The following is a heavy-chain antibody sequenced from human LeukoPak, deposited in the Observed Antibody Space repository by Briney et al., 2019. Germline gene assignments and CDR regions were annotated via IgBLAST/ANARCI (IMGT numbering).Heavy chain of an antibody. CDR3: ARENIVVVTAIRDAFDI. CDR1: GFTVSSNH. CDR2: ISSGSSTI. D-gene: IGHD2-21*02. Sequence: GGSLRLSCAASGFTVSSNHMSWVRQAPGKGLEWVSYISSGSSTIYYADSVKGRFTISRDNAKNSLCLQMNSLRDEDTAVYYCARENIVVVTAIRDAFDIWGQGTMVTVSS. J-gene: IGHJ3*02. V-gene: IGHV3-48*02.